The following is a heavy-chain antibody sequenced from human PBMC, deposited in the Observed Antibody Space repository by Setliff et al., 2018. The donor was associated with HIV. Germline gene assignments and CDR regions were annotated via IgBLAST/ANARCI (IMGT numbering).Heavy chain of an antibody. Sequence: GSLRLSCAASGFTFSSYEMNWVRQAPGKGLEWVSYISGSGSAMYYADPVEGRFTISRDNAKNSLYLQMKSLRAEDTAVYYCARDRTFGSGFSSSWFYDYWGQGTLVTVSS. CDR3: ARDRTFGSGFSSSWFYDY. V-gene: IGHV3-48*03. D-gene: IGHD6-13*01. CDR2: ISGSGSAM. J-gene: IGHJ4*02. CDR1: GFTFSSYE.